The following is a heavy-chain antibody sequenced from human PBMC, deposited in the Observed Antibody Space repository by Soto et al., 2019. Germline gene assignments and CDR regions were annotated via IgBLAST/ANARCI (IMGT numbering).Heavy chain of an antibody. D-gene: IGHD6-19*01. CDR2: ISPSGGST. J-gene: IGHJ5*02. CDR3: ARDGSSDWLTWFDP. Sequence: QVQLVQSGAEVKKPGASVRVSCKASGYTFTDYYIHWVRQAPRQGLEWMGIISPSGGSTYAQKFQGRVTVTRDTSTSTVYMELSSLRSEDTAVYYCARDGSSDWLTWFDPWGQGTLVTVSS. CDR1: GYTFTDYY. V-gene: IGHV1-46*01.